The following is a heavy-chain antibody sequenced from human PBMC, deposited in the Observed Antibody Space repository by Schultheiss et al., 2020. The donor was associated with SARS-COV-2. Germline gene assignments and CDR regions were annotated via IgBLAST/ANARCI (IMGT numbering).Heavy chain of an antibody. Sequence: SETLSLTCAVYGGSFSGYYWSWIRQPPGKGLEWIGEINHSGSTNYNPSLKSRVTISVDTSKNQFSLKLSSVTAADTAVYYCASGADDFWSGRYNWFDPWGQGTLVTVSS. J-gene: IGHJ5*02. CDR1: GGSFSGYY. D-gene: IGHD3-3*01. V-gene: IGHV4-34*01. CDR2: INHSGST. CDR3: ASGADDFWSGRYNWFDP.